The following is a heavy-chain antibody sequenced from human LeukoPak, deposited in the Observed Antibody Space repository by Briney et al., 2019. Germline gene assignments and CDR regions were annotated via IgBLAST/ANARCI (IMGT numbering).Heavy chain of an antibody. CDR3: ARAYNSGWSLPFDP. Sequence: PGRSLRLSCAASGFTFSSYGMHWVRQAPGKGLEWVAGIWSDADNKYHADSVKGRFTISRDNSKNTLFLQMGSLRADDMAVYYCARAYNSGWSLPFDPWGQGTLVTVSS. J-gene: IGHJ5*02. V-gene: IGHV3-33*01. CDR2: IWSDADNK. CDR1: GFTFSSYG. D-gene: IGHD6-19*01.